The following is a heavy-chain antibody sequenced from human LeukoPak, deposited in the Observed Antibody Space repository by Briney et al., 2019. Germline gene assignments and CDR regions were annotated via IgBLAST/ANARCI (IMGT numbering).Heavy chain of an antibody. V-gene: IGHV5-51*01. CDR3: ARRGGLVDTFDI. D-gene: IGHD6-6*01. CDR2: IYPGDSDT. CDR1: GYSITNYW. Sequence: GESPKICCKGSGYSITNYWIWLGRQIPGKGLEWMWIIYPGDSDTSYSPSFQGPVTISADKSISTAYLQWSSLKASDTAMYYCARRGGLVDTFDIWGQGTMVTVSS. J-gene: IGHJ3*02.